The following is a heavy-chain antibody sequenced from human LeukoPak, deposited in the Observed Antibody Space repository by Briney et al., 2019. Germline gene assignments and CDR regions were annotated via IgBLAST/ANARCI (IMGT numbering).Heavy chain of an antibody. V-gene: IGHV4-59*01. CDR2: IYYSGST. CDR1: GGSTSSYY. Sequence: SETLSLTCTVSGGSTSSYYWSWIRQPPGKGLEWIGYIYYSGSTNYNPSLKSRVTISVDTSKNHFSLRLSSVTAADTAVYYCAREHSYGLYYFDYWGQGTLVTVSS. CDR3: AREHSYGLYYFDY. J-gene: IGHJ4*02. D-gene: IGHD5-18*01.